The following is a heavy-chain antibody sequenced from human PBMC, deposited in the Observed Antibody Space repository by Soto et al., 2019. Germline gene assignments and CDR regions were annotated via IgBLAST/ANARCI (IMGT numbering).Heavy chain of an antibody. CDR2: FSGSGST. Sequence: GGSLRLSCVASGFTFSTHAMSWVRQVPGKGLEWVSTFSGSGSTYYADSVKGRFTISRDNSKNTLYLQMNSLRAEDTAVYYCAKQLPPGTVVLGAFDIWGQGTMVTVSS. CDR1: GFTFSTHA. CDR3: AKQLPPGTVVLGAFDI. J-gene: IGHJ3*02. D-gene: IGHD4-17*01. V-gene: IGHV3-23*01.